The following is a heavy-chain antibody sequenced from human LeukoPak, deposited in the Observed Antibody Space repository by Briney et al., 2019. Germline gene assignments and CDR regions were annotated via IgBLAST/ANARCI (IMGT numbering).Heavy chain of an antibody. J-gene: IGHJ4*02. Sequence: GGSLRLSCAVSGSIFSRYWMSWVRQAPGKGLEWVANIKKDGSEKYYVDSVEGRLTISRDNAKNSLYLQMNSLRAEDTAVYYCAREQWELPRGTYYFDYWGQGTLVSVSS. D-gene: IGHD1-26*01. CDR1: GSIFSRYW. CDR3: AREQWELPRGTYYFDY. V-gene: IGHV3-7*05. CDR2: IKKDGSEK.